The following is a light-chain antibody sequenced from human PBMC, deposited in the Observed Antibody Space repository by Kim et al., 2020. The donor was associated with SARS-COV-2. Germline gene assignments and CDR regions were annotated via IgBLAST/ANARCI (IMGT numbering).Light chain of an antibody. J-gene: IGLJ1*01. CDR3: ISYAGSNNFV. V-gene: IGLV2-8*01. CDR1: SSDVGGYNY. Sequence: QSVLTQPPSASGSPGQSVTISCTGTSSDVGGYNYVSWYQQHPGKAPKLMIYEVSKRPSGVPLRFSGSKSGNTASLTVSGLQAEDEADYYCISYAGSNNFVFGPGTKVTVL. CDR2: EVS.